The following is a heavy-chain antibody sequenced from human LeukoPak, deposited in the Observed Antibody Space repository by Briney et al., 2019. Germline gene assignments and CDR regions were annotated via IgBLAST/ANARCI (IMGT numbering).Heavy chain of an antibody. D-gene: IGHD1-26*01. V-gene: IGHV3-7*01. J-gene: IGHJ4*02. CDR1: GLTFSSYA. CDR2: IKQDGSEK. CDR3: ARPGFGEWELPYYFDY. Sequence: GGSLRLSCAASGLTFSSYAMSWVRQAPGKGLEWVANIKQDGSEKYYVDSVKGRFTISRDNAKNSLYLQMNSLRAEDTAVYYCARPGFGEWELPYYFDYWGQGTLVTVSS.